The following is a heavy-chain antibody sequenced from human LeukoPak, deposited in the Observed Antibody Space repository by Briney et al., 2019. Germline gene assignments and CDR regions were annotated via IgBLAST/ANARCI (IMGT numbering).Heavy chain of an antibody. CDR2: IYSGGST. CDR1: GFTFSSYS. CDR3: AAGGSYPDAFDI. D-gene: IGHD1-26*01. V-gene: IGHV3-53*04. Sequence: PGGSLRLSCAASGFTFSSYSMNWVRQAPGKGLEWVSVIYSGGSTYYADSVKGRFTISRHNSKNTLYLQMNSLRAEDTAVYYCAAGGSYPDAFDIWGQGTMVTVSS. J-gene: IGHJ3*02.